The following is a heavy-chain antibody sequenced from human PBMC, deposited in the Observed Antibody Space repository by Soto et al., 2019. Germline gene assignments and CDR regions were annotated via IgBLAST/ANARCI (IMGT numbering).Heavy chain of an antibody. CDR3: ASGAASTISKIDY. J-gene: IGHJ4*02. Sequence: QVQLVESGGGLVKPGGSLRLSCAASGFTFSDHHMTWIRQAPGKGLEWVSYISSSTSYTNYADSVKGRFTISRDNAKNSLYLQMNSLRAEDTAVYYCASGAASTISKIDYWGQGTLVTVSS. CDR1: GFTFSDHH. D-gene: IGHD6-13*01. V-gene: IGHV3-11*06. CDR2: ISSSTSYT.